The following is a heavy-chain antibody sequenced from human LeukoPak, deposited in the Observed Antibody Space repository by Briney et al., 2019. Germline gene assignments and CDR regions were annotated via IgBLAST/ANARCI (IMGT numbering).Heavy chain of an antibody. CDR3: ATGYCSGGSYYYYMDV. Sequence: ASVKVSCKASGYTFTSYDINWVRQATGQGLEWMGWVNPNSGNTGYAQKFQGRVTITADESTSTAYMELSSLRSEDTAVYYCATGYCSGGSYYYYMDVWGKGTTVTVSS. J-gene: IGHJ6*03. CDR2: VNPNSGNT. D-gene: IGHD2-15*01. CDR1: GYTFTSYD. V-gene: IGHV1-8*03.